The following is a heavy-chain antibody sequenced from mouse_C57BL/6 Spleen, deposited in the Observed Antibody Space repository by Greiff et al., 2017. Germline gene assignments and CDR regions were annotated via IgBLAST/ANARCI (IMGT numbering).Heavy chain of an antibody. CDR1: GYTFTSYW. D-gene: IGHD1-1*01. CDR3: AREEGGSAMDY. V-gene: IGHV1-50*01. Sequence: QVQLPQSGAELVKPGASVTLSCKASGYTFTSYWMQWVKQRPGQGLEWIGEIDPSDSYTNYNQKFKGKATLTVDTSSSTAYMQLSSLTSEDSAVYYCAREEGGSAMDYWGQGTSVTVAS. J-gene: IGHJ4*01. CDR2: IDPSDSYT.